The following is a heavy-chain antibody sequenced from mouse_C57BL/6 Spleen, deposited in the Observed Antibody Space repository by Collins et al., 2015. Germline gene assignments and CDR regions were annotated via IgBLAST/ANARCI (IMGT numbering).Heavy chain of an antibody. D-gene: IGHD2-5*01. CDR3: ARDSAYYSNSDAMDY. Sequence: STQSTWKASGYTFTDYYINWVKQRPGQGLEWIGWIFPGSGSTYYNEKFKGKATLTVDKSSSTAYMLLSSLTSEDSAVYFCARDSAYYSNSDAMDYWGQGTSVTVSS. CDR2: IFPGSGST. J-gene: IGHJ4*01. V-gene: IGHV1-75*01. CDR1: GYTFTDYY.